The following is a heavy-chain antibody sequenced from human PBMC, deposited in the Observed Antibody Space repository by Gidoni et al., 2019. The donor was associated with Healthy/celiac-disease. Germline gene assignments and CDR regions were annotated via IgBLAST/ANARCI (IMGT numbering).Heavy chain of an antibody. D-gene: IGHD4-17*01. J-gene: IGHJ6*02. CDR1: GYTFTGYY. Sequence: QVQLVQSGAEVKKPGASVKVSCKASGYTFTGYYMHWVRQAPGQGLEWMGWINPNSGGTNYAQKFQGRVTMTRDTSISTAYMELSRLRSDDTAVYYCARDPQTTVTPNYYYYGMDVWGQGTTVTVSS. CDR2: INPNSGGT. CDR3: ARDPQTTVTPNYYYYGMDV. V-gene: IGHV1-2*02.